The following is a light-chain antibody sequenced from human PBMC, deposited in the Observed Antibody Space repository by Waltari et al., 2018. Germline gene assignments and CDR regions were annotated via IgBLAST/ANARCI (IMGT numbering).Light chain of an antibody. V-gene: IGLV2-14*01. CDR2: DVS. CDR3: CSFTSRSTWV. J-gene: IGLJ3*02. Sequence: QSALTQPASVSGSPGQSITISCTGTSSDVGCYNYVSWYQQHPGKVPTLLIFDVSNRPSGVSNRFSGSKSGNTASLTISGLQAEDESDYYCCSFTSRSTWVFGGGTKLTVL. CDR1: SSDVGCYNY.